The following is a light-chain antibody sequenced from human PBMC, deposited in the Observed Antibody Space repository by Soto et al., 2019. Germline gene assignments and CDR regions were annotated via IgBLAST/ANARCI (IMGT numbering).Light chain of an antibody. V-gene: IGLV4-69*01. J-gene: IGLJ2*01. CDR1: SGHSSYA. Sequence: QPVLTQSPSASASLGASVKLTCTLSSGHSSYAIAWHQQQPEKGPRYLMKLNSDGSHNKGDGIPDRFSGSSSGAERCLTISSLQSEDEADYYCQTWGTGIQVFGGGTKLTVL. CDR2: LNSDGSH. CDR3: QTWGTGIQV.